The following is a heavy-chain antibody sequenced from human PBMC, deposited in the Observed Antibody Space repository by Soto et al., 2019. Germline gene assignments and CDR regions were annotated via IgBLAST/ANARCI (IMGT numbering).Heavy chain of an antibody. Sequence: QVQLVQSGAEVKKPGSSVTVSCKASGGTFSSYTISWVRQAPGQGLEWLGGIIPIFGTANYAQKFQGRVTITAPDSTRTPYMELSSLRSKDTAVYYCARGNHRWLQLWYFDLWGRGTLVTVSS. CDR2: IIPIFGTA. CDR1: GGTFSSYT. D-gene: IGHD5-12*01. CDR3: ARGNHRWLQLWYFDL. J-gene: IGHJ2*01. V-gene: IGHV1-69*12.